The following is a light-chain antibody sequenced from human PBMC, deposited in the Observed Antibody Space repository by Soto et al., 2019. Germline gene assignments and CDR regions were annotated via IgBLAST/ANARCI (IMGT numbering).Light chain of an antibody. CDR1: QGISSY. CDR2: AAS. V-gene: IGKV1-8*01. CDR3: QQYYSYPHT. Sequence: AIRMTQSPSSFSASTGDRVTITCRSSQGISSYLAWYQQKPRKAPKLLIYAASTLQSGVPSRFSGSGSGTDYTLTISCLQSEDFATNYCQQYYSYPHTFGQGTKVNIK. J-gene: IGKJ1*01.